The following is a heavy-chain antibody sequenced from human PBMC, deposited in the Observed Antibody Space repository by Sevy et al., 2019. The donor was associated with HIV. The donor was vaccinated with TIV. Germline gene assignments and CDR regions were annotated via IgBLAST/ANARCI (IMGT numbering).Heavy chain of an antibody. Sequence: ASVKVSCKASGGNLHNYGINWVRQAPGQGLEWMGGLIPIFRTSTYALNYRGRITFAADEATSTFYLEMSSLRADDTAVYYCSRDRGPTAISDAFDIWGHGTMVTVSS. CDR3: SRDRGPTAISDAFDI. V-gene: IGHV1-69*13. CDR2: LIPIFRTS. CDR1: GGNLHNYG. D-gene: IGHD2-2*02. J-gene: IGHJ3*02.